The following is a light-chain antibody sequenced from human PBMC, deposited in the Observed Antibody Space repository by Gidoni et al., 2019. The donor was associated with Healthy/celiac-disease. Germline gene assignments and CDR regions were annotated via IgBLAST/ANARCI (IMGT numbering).Light chain of an antibody. Sequence: QSALTRPASVSGSPGQSITISCTGTSSDVGGYNYVSWYQQHPGKAPKLMIYEVSNRPSGVSNRFSGSKSGNTASLTISGIQAEDEADDYCSSYTSSSTQVFGTGTKVTVL. J-gene: IGLJ1*01. CDR3: SSYTSSSTQV. CDR2: EVS. CDR1: SSDVGGYNY. V-gene: IGLV2-14*01.